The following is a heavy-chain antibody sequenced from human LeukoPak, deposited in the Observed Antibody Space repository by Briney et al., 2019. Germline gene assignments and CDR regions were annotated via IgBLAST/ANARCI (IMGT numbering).Heavy chain of an antibody. CDR3: ARGEERDFYSSSWFGLDY. V-gene: IGHV1-2*02. CDR1: GYSFTGYY. CDR2: INPNTGAT. Sequence: GASVKVSCKPSGYSFTGYYFHWVRQAPGQGLEWMGWINPNTGATNSAQKFQGRVTMTRDTSISTAYLQWSSLKASDTAMYYCARGEERDFYSSSWFGLDYWGQGALVTVSS. J-gene: IGHJ4*02. D-gene: IGHD6-13*01.